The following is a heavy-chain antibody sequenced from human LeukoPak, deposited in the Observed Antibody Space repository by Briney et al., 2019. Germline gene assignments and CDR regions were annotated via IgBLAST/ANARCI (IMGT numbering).Heavy chain of an antibody. CDR2: ISSSGSTI. CDR3: ARRRKGIVVKYYFDY. CDR1: EFTFSTYS. D-gene: IGHD3-22*01. V-gene: IGHV3-48*04. Sequence: GGSLRLSCAASEFTFSTYSMNWVRQAPGKGLEWVSYISSSGSTIYYADSVKGRFTISRDNAKNSLYLQMNSLRAEDTAVYYCARRRKGIVVKYYFDYWGQGTLVTVSS. J-gene: IGHJ4*02.